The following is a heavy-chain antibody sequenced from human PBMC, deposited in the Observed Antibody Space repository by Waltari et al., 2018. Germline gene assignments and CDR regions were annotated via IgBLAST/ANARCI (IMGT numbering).Heavy chain of an antibody. CDR2: IIPILGRA. Sequence: GLEWMGRIIPILGRANYAQKFQGRVTITADESTSTAYMELSSLRSEDTAVHYCARDRYIGKVATQGSYDYWGQGTLVTVSS. CDR3: ARDRYIGKVATQGSYDY. V-gene: IGHV1-69*11. J-gene: IGHJ4*02. D-gene: IGHD1-26*01.